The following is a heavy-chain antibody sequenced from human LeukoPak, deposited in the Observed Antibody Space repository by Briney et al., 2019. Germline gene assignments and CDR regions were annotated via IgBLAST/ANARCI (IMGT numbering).Heavy chain of an antibody. D-gene: IGHD3-3*01. Sequence: PGGSPRLSCAASGFTFSSYGMHWVRQAPGKGLEWVAFIRYDGSNKYYADSVKGRFTISRDNSKNTLYLQMNSLRAEDTAVYYCAKDYDFWSGYFDYWGQGTLVTVSS. V-gene: IGHV3-30*02. J-gene: IGHJ4*02. CDR2: IRYDGSNK. CDR1: GFTFSSYG. CDR3: AKDYDFWSGYFDY.